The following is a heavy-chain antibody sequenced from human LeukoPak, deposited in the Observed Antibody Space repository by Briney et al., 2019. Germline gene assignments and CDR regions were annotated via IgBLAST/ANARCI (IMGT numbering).Heavy chain of an antibody. CDR2: IYPSGST. D-gene: IGHD2-2*01. J-gene: IGHJ4*02. CDR1: GDSIRSFY. Sequence: SETLSLTCTVSGDSIRSFYWSWIRQPAGKGLEWIGSIYPSGSTNYNPSLKTRLTMSVETSRNQFFLRLSSVTAADTAVYYCAREGTYCSRTSCYDSFLDYWGQGTLVTVSS. V-gene: IGHV4-4*07. CDR3: AREGTYCSRTSCYDSFLDY.